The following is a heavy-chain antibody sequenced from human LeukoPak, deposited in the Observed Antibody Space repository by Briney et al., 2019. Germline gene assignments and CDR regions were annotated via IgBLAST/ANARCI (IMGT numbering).Heavy chain of an antibody. CDR1: GYTFTSYD. D-gene: IGHD4-17*01. CDR2: MNPNSGNT. J-gene: IGHJ4*02. CDR3: ARGPTMTTAPTAFLV. Sequence: ASVKVSCKASGYTFTSYDINWVRQATGQGLEWMGWMNPNSGNTGYAQKFQGRVTMTRNTSISTAYMELSSLRSEDTAVYYCARGPTMTTAPTAFLVWGQGTLVTVSS. V-gene: IGHV1-8*01.